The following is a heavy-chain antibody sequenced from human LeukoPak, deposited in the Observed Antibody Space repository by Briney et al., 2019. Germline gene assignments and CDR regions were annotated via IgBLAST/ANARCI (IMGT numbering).Heavy chain of an antibody. J-gene: IGHJ4*02. V-gene: IGHV3-7*01. D-gene: IGHD6-13*01. CDR3: VRGGGSPDF. CDR2: IKQDGGET. Sequence: GGSLRLSCAASRFIFSNYWMTWVRQAPGKGLQWVASIKQDGGETHYVDSVKGRFTVSRDNAKNSLYLQMNGLSAEDTAVYYCVRGGGSPDFWGQGTLVIVSS. CDR1: RFIFSNYW.